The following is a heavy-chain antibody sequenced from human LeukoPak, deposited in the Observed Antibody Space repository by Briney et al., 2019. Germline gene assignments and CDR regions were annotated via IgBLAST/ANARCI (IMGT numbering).Heavy chain of an antibody. V-gene: IGHV5-51*01. CDR2: IYPYDYHT. D-gene: IGHD2/OR15-2a*01. J-gene: IGHJ4*02. CDR3: ARAILQLVSPGCFDY. CDR1: RYLFTTYC. Sequence: GESLNLSCNRCRYLFTTYCIGWVREMPGKGLEWMGIIYPYDYHTRYSPPFQRHVTISADKSLSTAYLQWTSLKASDTAMYFCARAILQLVSPGCFDYGGQGTLVTVPS.